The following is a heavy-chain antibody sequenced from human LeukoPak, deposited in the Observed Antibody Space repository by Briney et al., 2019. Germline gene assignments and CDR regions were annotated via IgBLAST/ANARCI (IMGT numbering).Heavy chain of an antibody. CDR1: GDSIRSSSYY. CDR3: ARQGNCSSTSCYESEYYFDY. V-gene: IGHV4-39*01. CDR2: IYYSGST. J-gene: IGHJ4*02. Sequence: SETLSLTCTVSGDSIRSSSYYWGWIRQPPGKGLECIGSIYYSGSTYYNPSLKSRVTISVDTSKNHFSLKLTSVTAADTAVYYCARQGNCSSTSCYESEYYFDYWGQGTLVTVSS. D-gene: IGHD2-2*01.